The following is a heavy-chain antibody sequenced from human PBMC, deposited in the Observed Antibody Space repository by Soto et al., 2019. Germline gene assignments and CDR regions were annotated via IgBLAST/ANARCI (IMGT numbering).Heavy chain of an antibody. J-gene: IGHJ6*02. Sequence: QVQLVQSGAEEKKPGASVKVSCKASGYTFTSYAMHWVRQAPGQRLEWMGWINAGNGNTKYSQKFQGRVTITRDTSASTAYMELSSLRSEDTAVYYCARDSRDYYYYGMDVWGQGTTVTVSS. CDR1: GYTFTSYA. CDR2: INAGNGNT. CDR3: ARDSRDYYYYGMDV. V-gene: IGHV1-3*05.